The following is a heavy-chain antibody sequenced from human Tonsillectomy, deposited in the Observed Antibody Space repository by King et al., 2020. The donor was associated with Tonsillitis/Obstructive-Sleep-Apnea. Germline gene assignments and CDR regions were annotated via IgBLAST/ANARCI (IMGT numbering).Heavy chain of an antibody. CDR1: GFTFSSDS. CDR3: ARGRSSWESNFDY. D-gene: IGHD1-26*01. J-gene: IGHJ4*02. Sequence: EVQLVESGGGLVRPGGSLRLSCTASGFTFSSDSMSCVRQAPGKGLEWVASIISYMSYADSVKCRLTISRDNAKNSLYLQMNSLRAEDTAVYYCARGRSSWESNFDYWGQGTLVTVSS. CDR2: IISYM. V-gene: IGHV3-21*01.